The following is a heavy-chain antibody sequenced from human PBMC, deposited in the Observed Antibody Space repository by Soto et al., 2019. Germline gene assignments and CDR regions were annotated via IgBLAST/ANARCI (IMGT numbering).Heavy chain of an antibody. Sequence: ASVKVSCKTSGFTFTNSAVQWVRQARGQRLEWIGWIVVASGNTNYAQNFQGRLTIARDPPTGTAYMELSSLTSEDTAVYYCAKDYYGSGSYYKYLAPDYWGQGTLVTVSS. CDR3: AKDYYGSGSYYKYLAPDY. J-gene: IGHJ4*02. D-gene: IGHD3-10*01. CDR2: IVVASGNT. V-gene: IGHV1-58*01. CDR1: GFTFTNSA.